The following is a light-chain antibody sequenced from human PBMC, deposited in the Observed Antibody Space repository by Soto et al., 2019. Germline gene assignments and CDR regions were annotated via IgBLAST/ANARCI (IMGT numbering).Light chain of an antibody. CDR3: QQNFITPLT. Sequence: DIQMTQSPSSLSAFVGDRVTITCRASQSISAYLTWFQQKPGKAPKLLIHAASRLETGVPSRFSGGGSGTDFTLTISSLQPEDFAAYYCQQNFITPLTFGGGTKVEIK. J-gene: IGKJ4*02. V-gene: IGKV1-39*01. CDR1: QSISAY. CDR2: AAS.